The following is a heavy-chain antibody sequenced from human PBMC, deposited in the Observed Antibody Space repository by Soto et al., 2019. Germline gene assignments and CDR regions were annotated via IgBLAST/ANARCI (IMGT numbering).Heavy chain of an antibody. J-gene: IGHJ4*02. Sequence: SVKVSCKGSGGACSSYAISCLREAAGQVLEWMGGIIPIFGTANYAQKFQGRVTITADESTNTAYMDLRSLTSDDTAVYYCARDEGGYDISPGYYKAHHFDFWGQGVPVTVSS. V-gene: IGHV1-69*13. CDR2: IIPIFGTA. CDR1: GGACSSYA. CDR3: ARDEGGYDISPGYYKAHHFDF. D-gene: IGHD3-9*01.